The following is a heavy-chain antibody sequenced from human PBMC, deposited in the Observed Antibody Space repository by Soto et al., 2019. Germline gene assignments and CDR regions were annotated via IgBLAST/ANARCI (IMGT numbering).Heavy chain of an antibody. V-gene: IGHV1-18*01. CDR1: GYSFTSYG. J-gene: IGHJ3*02. Sequence: ASVKVSCKASGYSFTSYGSSWVRQAPGQGLEWMGWISAYNGNTNYAQKLQGRVTMTTDTSTSTAYMELRSLRSDDTAVYYCARAGTTNDAFDIWGQGTMVTVSS. D-gene: IGHD1-1*01. CDR3: ARAGTTNDAFDI. CDR2: ISAYNGNT.